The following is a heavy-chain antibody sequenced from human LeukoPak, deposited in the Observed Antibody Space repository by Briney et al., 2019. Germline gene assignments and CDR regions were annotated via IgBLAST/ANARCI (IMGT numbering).Heavy chain of an antibody. V-gene: IGHV3-11*04. CDR3: ARGPPLFDP. J-gene: IGHJ5*02. CDR1: GFTFSNAW. Sequence: GGSLRLSCAASGFTFSNAWMSWVRQAPGKGLEWISYISTGGDTIYYADSVKGRFTISSDNAKKSLYLQMNSLRAEDTAVYYCARGPPLFDPWGQGTLVTVSS. CDR2: ISTGGDTI.